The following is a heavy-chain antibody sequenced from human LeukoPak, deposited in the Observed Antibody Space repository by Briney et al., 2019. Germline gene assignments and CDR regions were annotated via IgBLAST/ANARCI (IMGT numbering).Heavy chain of an antibody. CDR3: AKGIAAAGTDAFDI. V-gene: IGHV3-9*01. CDR2: ISWNSGSI. Sequence: GGSLRLSCAASGFTFDDYARHWVRQAPGKGLEWVSGISWNSGSIGYADSVKGRFTISRDNAKNSLYLQMNSLRAEDTALYYCAKGIAAAGTDAFDIWGQGTMVTVSS. J-gene: IGHJ3*02. D-gene: IGHD6-13*01. CDR1: GFTFDDYA.